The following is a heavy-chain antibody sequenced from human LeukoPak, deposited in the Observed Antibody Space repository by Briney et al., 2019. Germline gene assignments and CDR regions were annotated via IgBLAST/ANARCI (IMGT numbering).Heavy chain of an antibody. J-gene: IGHJ4*02. V-gene: IGHV5-51*01. Sequence: GESLKIFCKGSGXRFSSYWIGWVRQMPGKGLEWMGIIYPGDSDTRYSPSFQGQVTISADKSISTAYLQWSILKASDTAMYYCARRDGYDSTTFDYWGQGTLVTVSS. CDR1: GXRFSSYW. D-gene: IGHD5-24*01. CDR2: IYPGDSDT. CDR3: ARRDGYDSTTFDY.